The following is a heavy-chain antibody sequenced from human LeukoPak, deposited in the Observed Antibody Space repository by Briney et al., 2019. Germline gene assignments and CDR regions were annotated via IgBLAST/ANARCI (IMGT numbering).Heavy chain of an antibody. D-gene: IGHD3-3*01. CDR2: ISDDGSNA. CDR1: GFTFNSYT. V-gene: IGHV3-30-3*01. J-gene: IGHJ4*02. CDR3: AKDATYDFWSGYYTEGEYYFDY. Sequence: GGSLRLSCAASGFTFNSYTMHWVRQAPGKGLEWVASISDDGSNAYYSDSAKGRLTISRDNSKNTLYLQMNSLRAEDTAVYYCAKDATYDFWSGYYTEGEYYFDYWGQGTLVTVSS.